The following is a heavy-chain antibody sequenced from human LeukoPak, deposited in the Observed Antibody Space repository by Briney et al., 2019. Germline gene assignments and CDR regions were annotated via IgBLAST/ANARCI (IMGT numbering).Heavy chain of an antibody. V-gene: IGHV1-18*01. Sequence: SVKVSCKASGYTFTSYGISWVRQAPGQGLEWMGWISAYNGNTNYAQKFQGRVTMTRDTSTSTVYMELSSLRSEDTAVYYCARGLSSSASYYFDYWGQGTLVTVSS. J-gene: IGHJ4*02. CDR3: ARGLSSSASYYFDY. D-gene: IGHD6-6*01. CDR1: GYTFTSYG. CDR2: ISAYNGNT.